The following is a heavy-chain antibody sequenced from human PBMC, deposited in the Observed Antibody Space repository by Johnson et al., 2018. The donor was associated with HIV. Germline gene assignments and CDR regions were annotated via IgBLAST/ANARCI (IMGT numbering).Heavy chain of an antibody. D-gene: IGHD2-8*02. CDR1: GFTFSSYW. Sequence: VQLVESGGGLVQPGGSLRLSCAASGFTFSSYWMHWVRQAPGKGLVWVSRIKTDGSNTAYPDSLRGRFTIPGDNAKNSLYLQMNSLRAEDTALYYCARDVIVLVVYAKVGAFDIWGQGTMVTVSS. V-gene: IGHV3-74*01. CDR2: IKTDGSNT. CDR3: ARDVIVLVVYAKVGAFDI. J-gene: IGHJ3*02.